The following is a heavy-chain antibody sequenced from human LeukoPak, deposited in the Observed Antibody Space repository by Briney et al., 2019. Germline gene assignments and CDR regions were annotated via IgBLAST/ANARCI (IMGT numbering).Heavy chain of an antibody. J-gene: IGHJ4*02. CDR2: IYHSGST. CDR1: GGSISSSNW. CDR3: ARGLNWYYDSSGYYTYYFDY. D-gene: IGHD3-22*01. V-gene: IGHV4-4*02. Sequence: SETLSLTCAVSGGSISSSNWWSWVRQPPGKGLEWIGEIYHSGSTNYNPSLKSRVTISVDKSKNQFSLKLSSVTAADTAVYYCARGLNWYYDSSGYYTYYFDYWGQGTLVTVSS.